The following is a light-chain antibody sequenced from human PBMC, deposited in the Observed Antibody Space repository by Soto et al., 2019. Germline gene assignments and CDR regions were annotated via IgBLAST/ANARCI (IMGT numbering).Light chain of an antibody. CDR1: QRVSSSY. J-gene: IGKJ1*01. V-gene: IGKV3D-20*01. CDR3: QLYGSPSWT. Sequence: EVVLTQSPGTLSLTPGERATLSGGASQRVSSSYLAWYQQRPGLAPRLLIYGASSRATGIPDRFSGSGSGTDFTLTISRLEPDDFAVYYCQLYGSPSWTFGQGTKVDI. CDR2: GAS.